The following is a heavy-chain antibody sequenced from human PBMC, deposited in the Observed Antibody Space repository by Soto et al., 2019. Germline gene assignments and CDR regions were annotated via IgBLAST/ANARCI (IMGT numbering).Heavy chain of an antibody. CDR1: GFTVSSNY. J-gene: IGHJ4*02. CDR2: IYSGGST. V-gene: IGHV3-53*01. Sequence: GGSLRLSCAASGFTVSSNYMSWVRQAPGKGLEWVSVIYSGGSTYYADSVKGRFTISRDNSKNTLYLQMNSLRAEDTAVYYCARDGYYDSSGYSPYWGQGTLVTVSS. D-gene: IGHD3-22*01. CDR3: ARDGYYDSSGYSPY.